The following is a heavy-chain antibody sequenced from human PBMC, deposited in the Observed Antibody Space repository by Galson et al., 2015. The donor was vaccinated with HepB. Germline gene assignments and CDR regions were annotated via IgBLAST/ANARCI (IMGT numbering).Heavy chain of an antibody. CDR3: ARTPDGPDY. V-gene: IGHV3-7*03. J-gene: IGHJ4*02. Sequence: SLRLSCAASGFTFSTYWMTWVRQAPGKGLEWVANIKQDGREKYYVDSVKGRFTISRDNAKNSLYLQMSSLRAEDTAVYYCARTPDGPDYWGQGTLVTVSS. CDR2: IKQDGREK. D-gene: IGHD2-15*01. CDR1: GFTFSTYW.